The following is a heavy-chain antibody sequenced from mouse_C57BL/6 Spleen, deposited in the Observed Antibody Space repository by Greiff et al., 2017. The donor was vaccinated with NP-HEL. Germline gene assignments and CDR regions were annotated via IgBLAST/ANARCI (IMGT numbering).Heavy chain of an antibody. Sequence: QVQLQQSGAELVRPGASVTLSCKASGYTFTDYEMHWVKQTPVHGLEWIGAIDPETGGTAYNQKFKGKAILTADKSSSTAYMELRSLTSEDSAVYYCTRRGEFITTVVALYYFDYWGQGTTLTVSS. CDR2: IDPETGGT. V-gene: IGHV1-15*01. D-gene: IGHD1-1*01. CDR3: TRRGEFITTVVALYYFDY. J-gene: IGHJ2*01. CDR1: GYTFTDYE.